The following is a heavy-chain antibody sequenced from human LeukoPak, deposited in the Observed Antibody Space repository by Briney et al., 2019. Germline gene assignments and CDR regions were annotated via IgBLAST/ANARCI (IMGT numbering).Heavy chain of an antibody. V-gene: IGHV5-51*01. J-gene: IGHJ3*02. CDR2: IYPADSDT. D-gene: IGHD6-6*01. CDR3: VRLLGVRPNAFDI. Sequence: GESLKISCKGSGYRFINYWIGWVRQMPGKGLEWMGIIYPADSDTRYSPSFQGQVTISADKSISTAYLQWSSLKASDTAMYYCVRLLGVRPNAFDIWGQGTMVTVSS. CDR1: GYRFINYW.